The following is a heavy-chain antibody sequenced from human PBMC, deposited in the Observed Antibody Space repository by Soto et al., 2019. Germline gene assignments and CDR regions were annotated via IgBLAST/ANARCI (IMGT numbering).Heavy chain of an antibody. CDR2: IYPGDSGT. Sequence: GESLKISCKGSGYSFTSYWIGWVRQMPGKGLEWMGIIYPGDSGTRYSPSFQGQVTISADKSISTAYLQWSSLKASDTAMYYCATRGYSYGTAYYYYGMDVWGQGTTVTVSS. V-gene: IGHV5-51*01. CDR1: GYSFTSYW. D-gene: IGHD5-18*01. J-gene: IGHJ6*02. CDR3: ATRGYSYGTAYYYYGMDV.